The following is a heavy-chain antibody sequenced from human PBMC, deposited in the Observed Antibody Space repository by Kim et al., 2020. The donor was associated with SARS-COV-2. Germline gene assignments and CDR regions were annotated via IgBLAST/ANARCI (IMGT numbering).Heavy chain of an antibody. J-gene: IGHJ2*01. CDR3: ARALPEAWYFDL. CDR1: GFTFSSYG. Sequence: GGSLRLSCAASGFTFSSYGMHWVRQAPGKGLEWVAVISYDGSNKYYADSVKGRFTISRDNSKNTLYLQMNSLRAEDTAVYYCARALPEAWYFDLWGRGTLVTVSS. V-gene: IGHV3-33*05. CDR2: ISYDGSNK.